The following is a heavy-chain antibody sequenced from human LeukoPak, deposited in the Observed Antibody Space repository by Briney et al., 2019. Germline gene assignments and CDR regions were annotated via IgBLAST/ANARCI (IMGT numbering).Heavy chain of an antibody. Sequence: VASVKVSCKASGYTFTSYYMHWVRQAPGQGLEWMGIINPSGGSTSYAQRFQGRVTMTRDTSTSTVYMELGGLRSEDTAVYYCARTTYCSSTSCHDAFDIWGQGTMVTVSS. CDR2: INPSGGST. CDR1: GYTFTSYY. D-gene: IGHD2-2*01. CDR3: ARTTYCSSTSCHDAFDI. V-gene: IGHV1-46*01. J-gene: IGHJ3*02.